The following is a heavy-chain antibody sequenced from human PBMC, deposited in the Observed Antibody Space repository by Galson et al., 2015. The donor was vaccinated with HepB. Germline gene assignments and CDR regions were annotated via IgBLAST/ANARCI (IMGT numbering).Heavy chain of an antibody. V-gene: IGHV1-18*04. D-gene: IGHD4-23*01. J-gene: IGHJ4*02. Sequence: SCKASGYTFTSYGISWVRQAPGQGLEWMGWISAYNGNTNYAQKLQGRVTMTTDTSTSTAYMELRSLRSDDTAVCYCAIVPSTVVNPTLFDYWGQGTLVTVSS. CDR3: AIVPSTVVNPTLFDY. CDR1: GYTFTSYG. CDR2: ISAYNGNT.